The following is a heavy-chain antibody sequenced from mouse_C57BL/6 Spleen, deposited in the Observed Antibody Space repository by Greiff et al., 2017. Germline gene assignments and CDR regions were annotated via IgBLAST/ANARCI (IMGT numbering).Heavy chain of an antibody. CDR1: GYTFTSYW. J-gene: IGHJ4*01. CDR3: AYGNGCYAMDY. Sequence: VQLQQPGAELVRPGSSVKLSCKASGYTFTSYWMHWVKQRPIQGLEWIGNIDPSDSETHYNQKFKDKATLTVDKSSSTAYMQLSSLTSEDSAVYYCAYGNGCYAMDYWGQGTSVTVSS. CDR2: IDPSDSET. D-gene: IGHD2-1*01. V-gene: IGHV1-52*01.